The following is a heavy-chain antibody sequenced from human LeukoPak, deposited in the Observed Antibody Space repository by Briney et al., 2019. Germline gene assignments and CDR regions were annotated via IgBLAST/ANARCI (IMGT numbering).Heavy chain of an antibody. CDR2: IYPGDSDT. J-gene: IGHJ5*02. V-gene: IGHV5-51*01. D-gene: IGHD3-10*01. CDR1: GYTFTSYW. Sequence: ESLKISCEGSGYTFTSYWIGWVRQMPGKGLEWMGIIYPGDSDTRYSPSFQGQVTISADKSISTAYLQWSSLKASDTAMYYCARRNSMVRGVVATNWFDPWGQGTLVTVSS. CDR3: ARRNSMVRGVVATNWFDP.